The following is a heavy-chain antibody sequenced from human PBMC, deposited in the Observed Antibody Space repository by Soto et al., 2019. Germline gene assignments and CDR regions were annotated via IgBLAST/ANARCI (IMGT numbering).Heavy chain of an antibody. J-gene: IGHJ6*02. CDR3: ARDLIVDGPDNYDMDV. Sequence: VSVKVSCKASGYSLRGKYIHWARQTPGQGLEWMGWINPNSSGTVYAQKFQGRVTMTRDTSLTTVYMQLNRLTSDDSAVYYCARDLIVDGPDNYDMDVWGQGTTLTVSS. CDR1: GYSLRGKY. V-gene: IGHV1-2*02. D-gene: IGHD3-22*01. CDR2: INPNSSGT.